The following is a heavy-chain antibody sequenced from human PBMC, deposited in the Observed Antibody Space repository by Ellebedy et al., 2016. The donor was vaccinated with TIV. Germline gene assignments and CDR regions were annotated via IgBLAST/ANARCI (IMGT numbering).Heavy chain of an antibody. Sequence: AASVKVSCKASGYTFTSYYMHWVRQAPGQGLEWMGVIDPSGGSTDYAQKFQGRVTITRDTSTSTVYMELSSLRSDDTAVYYCARDRIVGSSSPYYNGMDVWGQGTTVTVSS. D-gene: IGHD1-26*01. V-gene: IGHV1-46*01. CDR3: ARDRIVGSSSPYYNGMDV. CDR2: IDPSGGST. J-gene: IGHJ6*02. CDR1: GYTFTSYY.